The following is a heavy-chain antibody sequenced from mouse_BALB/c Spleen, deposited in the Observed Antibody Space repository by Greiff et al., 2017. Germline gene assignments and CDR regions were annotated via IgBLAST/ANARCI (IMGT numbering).Heavy chain of an antibody. CDR1: GFSLTSYG. J-gene: IGHJ4*01. D-gene: IGHD2-4*01. CDR2: IWAGGST. CDR3: ASSYDYDEDYYAMDY. V-gene: IGHV2-9*02. Sequence: VQGVESGPGLVAPSQSLSITCTVSGFSLTSYGVHWVRQPPGKGLEWLGVIWAGGSTNYNSALMSRLSISKDNSKSQVFLKMNSLQTDDTAMYYCASSYDYDEDYYAMDYWGQGTSVTVSS.